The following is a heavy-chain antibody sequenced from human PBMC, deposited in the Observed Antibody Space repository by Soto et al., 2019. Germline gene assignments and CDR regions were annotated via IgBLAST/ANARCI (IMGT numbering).Heavy chain of an antibody. CDR3: AHAYGGTSWPNDAFDV. Sequence: QITLKESGPTLVKPTQTLTLTCTFSGFSLSADGVGVGWIRQPPGKALEWLALIYWDDDQRYSPSLKTRLTITKXPXKPXVVLTMNNMDPVDTATYYCAHAYGGTSWPNDAFDVWGQGTVVTVSS. CDR2: IYWDDDQ. CDR1: GFSLSADGVG. V-gene: IGHV2-5*02. D-gene: IGHD2-2*01. J-gene: IGHJ3*01.